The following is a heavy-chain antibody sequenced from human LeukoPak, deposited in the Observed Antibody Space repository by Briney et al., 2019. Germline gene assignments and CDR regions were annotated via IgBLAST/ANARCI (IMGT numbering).Heavy chain of an antibody. J-gene: IGHJ4*02. CDR2: IKQDGSET. CDR3: ARGGLDGWIHLWPSSHFDY. V-gene: IGHV3-7*01. Sequence: GGSLRLSCAASGFTFSSSWMDWVRQAPGKGLVWVANIKQDGSETYYVDSVKGRFTISRDNARNSLYLQMSSLRVEDTAVYYCARGGLDGWIHLWPSSHFDYWGQGTLVTVSS. CDR1: GFTFSSSW. D-gene: IGHD5-18*01.